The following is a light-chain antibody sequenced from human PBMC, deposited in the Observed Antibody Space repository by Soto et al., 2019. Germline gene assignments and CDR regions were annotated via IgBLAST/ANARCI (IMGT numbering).Light chain of an antibody. CDR1: QSITIY. CDR2: ATS. CDR3: QQSLTTQLT. Sequence: DIQMTQSPSSLSASVGDRVTITCLARQSITIYLNWYQQKPGKAPKLLIFATSSLQSGVPSRFSGSGSGTAFTITISSLQPEDLATYSFQQSLTTQLTFGGETKVEIK. V-gene: IGKV1-39*01. J-gene: IGKJ4*01.